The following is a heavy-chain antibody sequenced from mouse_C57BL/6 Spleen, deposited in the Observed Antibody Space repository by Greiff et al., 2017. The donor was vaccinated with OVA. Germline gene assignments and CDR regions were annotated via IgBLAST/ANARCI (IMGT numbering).Heavy chain of an antibody. V-gene: IGHV1-69*01. J-gene: IGHJ2*01. CDR2: IDPSDSYT. Sequence: QVQLQQPGAELVMPGASVKLSCKASGYTFTSYWMHWVKQRPGQGLEWIGEIDPSDSYTNYNQKFKGKSTLTVDKSSSTAYMQLSSLTSEDSAVYYCARWDDVYYSFDYWGQGTTLTVSS. CDR1: GYTFTSYW. D-gene: IGHD2-3*01. CDR3: ARWDDVYYSFDY.